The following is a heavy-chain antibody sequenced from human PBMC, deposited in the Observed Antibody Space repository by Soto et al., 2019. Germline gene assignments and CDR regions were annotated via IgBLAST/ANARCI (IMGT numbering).Heavy chain of an antibody. CDR3: ARDYSSSWYPYYYYYGMDV. CDR2: IYYSGST. CDR1: GDSISSGGYY. J-gene: IGHJ6*02. D-gene: IGHD6-13*01. V-gene: IGHV4-31*03. Sequence: PSETQSLTCTFSGDSISSGGYYWSWIRQHPGKGLEWIGYIYYSGSTYYNPSLKSRVTISVDTSKNQFSLKLSSVTAADTAVYYCARDYSSSWYPYYYYYGMDVWGQGTTVTVSS.